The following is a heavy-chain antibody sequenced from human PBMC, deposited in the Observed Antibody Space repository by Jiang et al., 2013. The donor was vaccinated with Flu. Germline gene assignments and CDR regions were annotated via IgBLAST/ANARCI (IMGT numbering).Heavy chain of an antibody. CDR3: AKHNSYGSGLADYYFDY. V-gene: IGHV4-59*03. CDR1: GDSISSYY. Sequence: GSGLVKPSETLSLTCTVSGDSISSYYWSWIRQPPREGLEWIGYIHYSGSTNYNPSLKSRVTISIDTSKNQFSLKLRSVTTADTAVYYCAKHNSYGSGLADYYFDYWGQGTLATVSS. CDR2: IHYSGST. J-gene: IGHJ4*02. D-gene: IGHD5-18*01.